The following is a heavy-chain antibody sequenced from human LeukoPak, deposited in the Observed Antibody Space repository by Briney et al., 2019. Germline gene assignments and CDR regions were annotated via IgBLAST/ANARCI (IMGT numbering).Heavy chain of an antibody. CDR1: GFTFGDYA. Sequence: PGRSLRLSCTASGFTFGDYAMSWVRQAPGKGLEWVGFIRSKAHGGTTEYAASVKGRFTISRDDSKSIAYLQMNSLKTEDTAVYYCTRVGGDGLYYFDYWGQGTLVTVSS. CDR2: IRSKAHGGTT. CDR3: TRVGGDGLYYFDY. V-gene: IGHV3-49*04. J-gene: IGHJ4*02. D-gene: IGHD2-21*01.